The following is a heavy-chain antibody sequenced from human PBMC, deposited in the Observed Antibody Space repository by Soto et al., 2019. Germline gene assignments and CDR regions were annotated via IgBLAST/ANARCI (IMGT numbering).Heavy chain of an antibody. Sequence: SETLSLTCTVSRGSISSGDYYWSWIRQPPGKGLEWIGYIYYSGCTYYNPSLKSRVTISVDTSKNQFSLKLSSVTAADTAVYYCARTSIFGVAPRCRFDPWGQGTLGTVSS. CDR3: ARTSIFGVAPRCRFDP. CDR1: RGSISSGDYY. CDR2: IYYSGCT. J-gene: IGHJ5*02. D-gene: IGHD3-3*01. V-gene: IGHV4-30-4*01.